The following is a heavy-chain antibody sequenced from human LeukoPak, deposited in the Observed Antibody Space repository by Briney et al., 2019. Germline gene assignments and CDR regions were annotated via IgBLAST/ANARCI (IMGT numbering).Heavy chain of an antibody. CDR1: GFTFSSYS. D-gene: IGHD2-2*01. Sequence: GGPLRLSCAASGFTFSSYSMNWVRQAPGKGLEWVSSISSSSSYIYYADSVKGRFTISRDNAKNSLYLQMNSLRAEDTAVYYCARSPPTNIVVVPAAIIWGQGTLVTVSS. CDR3: ARSPPTNIVVVPAAII. CDR2: ISSSSSYI. V-gene: IGHV3-21*01. J-gene: IGHJ4*02.